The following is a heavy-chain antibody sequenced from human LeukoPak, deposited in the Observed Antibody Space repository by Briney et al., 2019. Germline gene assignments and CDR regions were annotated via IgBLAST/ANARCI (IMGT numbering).Heavy chain of an antibody. D-gene: IGHD4-11*01. CDR2: ISYDGSNK. V-gene: IGHV3-30*18. J-gene: IGHJ6*03. CDR1: GFTFSSYG. CDR3: AKDPTVTTGFYYYYMDV. Sequence: PGGSLRLSCAASGFTFSSYGMHWVRQAPGKGLEWVAVISYDGSNKYYADSVKGRFTISRDNSKNTLYLQMNSLRAEDTAVYYCAKDPTVTTGFYYYYMDVWGKGTTVTVSS.